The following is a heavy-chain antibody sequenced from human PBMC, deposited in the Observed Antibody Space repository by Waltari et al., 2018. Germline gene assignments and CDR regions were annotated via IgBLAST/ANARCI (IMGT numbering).Heavy chain of an antibody. CDR3: ARAQYYYDSSGYYYVFDN. Sequence: QVQLQESGPGLVKPSQTLSLTCSVSGVSIISGSYYWSWIRQHPGKGLEWIGHIYHSGNTYYNPSLKIRVTISVDRSKNQFSLKLSSVTAADTAVFYCARAQYYYDSSGYYYVFDNWGQGTLVTVSS. D-gene: IGHD3-22*01. CDR2: IYHSGNT. CDR1: GVSIISGSYY. J-gene: IGHJ4*02. V-gene: IGHV4-31*03.